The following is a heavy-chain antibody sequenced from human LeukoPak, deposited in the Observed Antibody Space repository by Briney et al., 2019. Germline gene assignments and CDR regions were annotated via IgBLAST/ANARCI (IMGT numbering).Heavy chain of an antibody. D-gene: IGHD3-22*01. J-gene: IGHJ4*02. CDR2: ISGRVGST. V-gene: IGHV3-23*01. Sequence: PGGSLRLSCAASGFTFNTYGMSWVRQAPGKGLEWVSAISGRVGSTYYTDSVKGRFTISRDNAKNTVYLQMNSLRPEDTAVYYCAKDNYYDSSGHDYWGQGTLVTVSS. CDR3: AKDNYYDSSGHDY. CDR1: GFTFNTYG.